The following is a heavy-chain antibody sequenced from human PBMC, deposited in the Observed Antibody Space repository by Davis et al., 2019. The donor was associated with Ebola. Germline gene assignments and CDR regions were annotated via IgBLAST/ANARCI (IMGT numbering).Heavy chain of an antibody. D-gene: IGHD6-19*01. CDR3: VKDRSGWGNYFES. CDR2: ISGSGGST. J-gene: IGHJ4*02. Sequence: GESLKISCAASGFTFSSYAMSWVRQAPGKGLEWVSAISGSGGSTYYADSVKGRFTISRDNSKNTLYLQMNSLRGDDTAVYFCVKDRSGWGNYFESWGQGTMVSVSS. V-gene: IGHV3-23*01. CDR1: GFTFSSYA.